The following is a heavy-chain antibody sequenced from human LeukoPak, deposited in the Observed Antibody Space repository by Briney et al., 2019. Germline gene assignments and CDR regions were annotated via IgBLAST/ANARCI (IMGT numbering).Heavy chain of an antibody. CDR1: GFTFSSYG. J-gene: IGHJ3*02. Sequence: GGSLRLSCAASGFTFSSYGMHWVRQAPGKGLEWVAVIWYGGSNKYYADSVKGRFTISRDNSKNTLYLQMNSLRAEDTAVYYCAKDTSIGAFDIWGQGTMVTVSS. D-gene: IGHD6-6*01. V-gene: IGHV3-30*02. CDR2: IWYGGSNK. CDR3: AKDTSIGAFDI.